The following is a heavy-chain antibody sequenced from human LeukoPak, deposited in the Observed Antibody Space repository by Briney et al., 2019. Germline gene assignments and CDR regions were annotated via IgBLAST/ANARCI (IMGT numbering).Heavy chain of an antibody. D-gene: IGHD2-2*01. V-gene: IGHV3-23*01. CDR2: ISAYDCGT. Sequence: GGSLRLSCAACGFTFSSYSMIWVRQLPRRGVDWVSCISAYDCGTYYAHAVKGRLTISRDNYTNTINFQMNSIRGADTAIYYCAKCRGTTTWYPSDYWGQGTLVTVSS. J-gene: IGHJ4*02. CDR3: AKCRGTTTWYPSDY. CDR1: GFTFSSYS.